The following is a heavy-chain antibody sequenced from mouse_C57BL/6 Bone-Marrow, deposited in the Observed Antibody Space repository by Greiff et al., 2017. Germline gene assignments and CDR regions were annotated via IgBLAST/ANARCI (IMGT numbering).Heavy chain of an antibody. J-gene: IGHJ2*01. Sequence: VQLKESGPSLVKPSQTLSLTCSVTGDSITSGYWNWIRKFPGNKLEYMGYISYSGSTYYNPSPKSRISITRDTSTNQYYLQLNSVTTEDTATYYCARSPPATSYLDYWGQGTTLTVSS. D-gene: IGHD3-1*01. CDR1: GDSITSGY. CDR3: ARSPPATSYLDY. V-gene: IGHV3-8*02. CDR2: ISYSGST.